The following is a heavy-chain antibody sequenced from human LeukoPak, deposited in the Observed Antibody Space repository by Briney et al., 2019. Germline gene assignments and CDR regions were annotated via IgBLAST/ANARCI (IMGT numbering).Heavy chain of an antibody. CDR2: ISTSSSYI. V-gene: IGHV3-21*01. Sequence: PGGSLRLSCAGSGFTFSSYSMNWVRQAPGKGLEWVSSISTSSSYIYYADSLKGRFTISRDNARNSLYLHMNSLRAEDTAVYYCAKERVDWRYFDYWGQGTLVTVSS. CDR3: AKERVDWRYFDY. D-gene: IGHD3-9*01. J-gene: IGHJ4*02. CDR1: GFTFSSYS.